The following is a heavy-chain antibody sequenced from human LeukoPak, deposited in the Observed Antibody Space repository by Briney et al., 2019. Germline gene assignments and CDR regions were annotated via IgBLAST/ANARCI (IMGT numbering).Heavy chain of an antibody. D-gene: IGHD3-10*01. V-gene: IGHV1-46*01. CDR2: INPSGGTT. CDR1: GYTFTSYY. Sequence: ASVKVSCKASGYTFTSYYMHWVRQAPGQGLEWMGIINPSGGTTSYAQKFQGRVTMTRDTSTSTVYMELSSLRSEDTAVYYCARSVGNYFGSGSYLRFDYWGQGALVTVSS. J-gene: IGHJ4*02. CDR3: ARSVGNYFGSGSYLRFDY.